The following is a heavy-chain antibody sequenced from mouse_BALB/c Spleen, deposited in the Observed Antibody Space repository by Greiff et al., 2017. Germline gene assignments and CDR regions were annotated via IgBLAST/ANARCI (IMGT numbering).Heavy chain of an antibody. CDR2: ISSGSSTI. Sequence: EVQLVASGGGLVQPGGSRKLSCAASGFTFSSFGMHWVRQAPEKGLAWVAYISSGSSTIYYADTVKGRFTISRDNPKNTLFLQMTSLRSEDTAMYYCARGGNSFAYWGQGTLGTVSA. CDR3: ARGGNSFAY. CDR1: GFTFSSFG. J-gene: IGHJ3*01. D-gene: IGHD2-1*01. V-gene: IGHV5-17*02.